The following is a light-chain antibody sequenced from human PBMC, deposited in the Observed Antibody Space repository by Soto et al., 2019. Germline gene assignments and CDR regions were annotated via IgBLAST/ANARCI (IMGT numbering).Light chain of an antibody. V-gene: IGKV1-39*01. J-gene: IGKJ1*01. CDR3: QQSFSTTWT. CDR2: AAS. CDR1: QTILTY. Sequence: DIQMTQSPSSLSASVGDRVTITCRASQTILTYLNWYQQKPGKAPKLLLYAASSLQSGVPSRFSGGGSATDFTLTISSLQPEDFATYYCQQSFSTTWTFGHGTKVEIK.